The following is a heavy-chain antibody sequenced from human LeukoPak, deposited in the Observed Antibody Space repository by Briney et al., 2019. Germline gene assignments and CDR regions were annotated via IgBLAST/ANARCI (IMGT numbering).Heavy chain of an antibody. Sequence: SETLSLTCTVSGGSISSYYWSWIRQPPGKGLEWIGYIYYSGSTNYNPSLKSRVTISVDTSKNKFSLKLSSVTAADTAVYYCARRMVRGVYLRHNWFDPWGQGTLVTVSS. V-gene: IGHV4-59*08. CDR3: ARRMVRGVYLRHNWFDP. CDR1: GGSISSYY. D-gene: IGHD3-10*01. J-gene: IGHJ5*02. CDR2: IYYSGST.